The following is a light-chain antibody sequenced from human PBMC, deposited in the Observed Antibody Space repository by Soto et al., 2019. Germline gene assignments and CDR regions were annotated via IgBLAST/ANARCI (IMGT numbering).Light chain of an antibody. CDR1: RSVSSN. J-gene: IGKJ5*01. V-gene: IGKV3-15*01. CDR3: QQHNNWPPFT. Sequence: IVMTQSPATLSVSPGERATLSCRASRSVSSNLAWYEQKPDQAPRLLIYGASTRATGIPARFSGSGSGTEFTLTISSLQSEDFAVYYCQQHNNWPPFTFGQGTRLEIK. CDR2: GAS.